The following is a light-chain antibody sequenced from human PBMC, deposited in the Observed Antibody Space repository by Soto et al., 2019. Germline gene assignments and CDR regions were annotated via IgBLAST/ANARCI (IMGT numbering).Light chain of an antibody. CDR1: QDIGGR. V-gene: IGKV1D-12*01. J-gene: IGKJ4*01. CDR3: EHACSSARR. CDR2: AAS. Sequence: ASEGDRITITCXASQDIGGRLAWFQQKPGKAPQYLIQAASILQSGVPSRFSGSGSGTEFNLTIRSLQPEYFAFYICEHACSSARRVGGGTKVDIK.